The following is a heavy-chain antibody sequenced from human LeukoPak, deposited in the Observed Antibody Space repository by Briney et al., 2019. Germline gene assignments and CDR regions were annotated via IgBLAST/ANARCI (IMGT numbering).Heavy chain of an antibody. CDR1: GFTFSSYG. CDR3: PSQYRCSGGSCYSLYYYYMDV. Sequence: GGSLRLSCAASGFTFSSYGMHWVRQAPGKGLEWVAFIRYDGSNKYYADSVKGRFTISRDNSKNTLYLQMNSLRAEDTAVYYCPSQYRCSGGSCYSLYYYYMDVWGKGTTVTVSS. D-gene: IGHD2-15*01. V-gene: IGHV3-30*02. CDR2: IRYDGSNK. J-gene: IGHJ6*03.